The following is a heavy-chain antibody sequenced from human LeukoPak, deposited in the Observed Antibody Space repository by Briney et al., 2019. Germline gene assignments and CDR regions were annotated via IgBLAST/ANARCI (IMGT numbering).Heavy chain of an antibody. Sequence: PSETLSLTCTDSGGSMSTYYWSWIRQSPGKGLEWIGYIYYSGSTSYNPPLKSRLTISIDTSKTQFHLKLSSVTAADTAVYYCARVVYSGSWGYFDYWGQGILVTVSS. CDR1: GGSMSTYY. V-gene: IGHV4-59*01. CDR3: ARVVYSGSWGYFDY. D-gene: IGHD3-10*01. J-gene: IGHJ4*02. CDR2: IYYSGST.